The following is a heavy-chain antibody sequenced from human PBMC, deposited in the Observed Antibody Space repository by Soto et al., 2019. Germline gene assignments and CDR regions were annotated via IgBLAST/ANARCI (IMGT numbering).Heavy chain of an antibody. Sequence: GGSLRLSCVASGFTFSTDSMNWVRQAPGKGLEWVAHISTSGATRYYADSVKGRFTISRDNAKTSLYLQMDSLRNEDTAVYYCARDTRYYDSSGYIDYWGQGTLVTVSS. D-gene: IGHD3-22*01. CDR2: ISTSGATR. CDR3: ARDTRYYDSSGYIDY. CDR1: GFTFSTDS. V-gene: IGHV3-48*02. J-gene: IGHJ4*02.